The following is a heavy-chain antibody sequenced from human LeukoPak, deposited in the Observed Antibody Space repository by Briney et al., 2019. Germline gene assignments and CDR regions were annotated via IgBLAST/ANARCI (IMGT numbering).Heavy chain of an antibody. Sequence: SETLSLTCTVSGYSISSGYYWGWNRQPPGKGLEWIGSIYHSGSTYYNPSLKSRVTISVDTSKNQFSLKLSSVTAADTAVYYCARSRWSIDYWGQGTLVTVSS. CDR3: ARSRWSIDY. V-gene: IGHV4-38-2*02. J-gene: IGHJ4*02. D-gene: IGHD4-23*01. CDR1: GYSISSGYY. CDR2: IYHSGST.